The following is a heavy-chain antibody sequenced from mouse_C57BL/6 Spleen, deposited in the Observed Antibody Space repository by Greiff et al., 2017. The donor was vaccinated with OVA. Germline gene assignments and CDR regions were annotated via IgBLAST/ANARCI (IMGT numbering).Heavy chain of an antibody. J-gene: IGHJ1*03. D-gene: IGHD1-1*01. V-gene: IGHV14-1*01. CDR1: GFNIKDYY. CDR3: TTETTVVARYCDV. CDR2: IDPEDGDT. Sequence: VQLQQSGAELVRPGASVKLSCTASGFNIKDYYMHWVKQRPEQGLEWIGRIDPEDGDTEYAPQFQGKATMTADTSSNTDYLQLSSLTSEDTAVYYCTTETTVVARYCDVWGTGTTVTVSS.